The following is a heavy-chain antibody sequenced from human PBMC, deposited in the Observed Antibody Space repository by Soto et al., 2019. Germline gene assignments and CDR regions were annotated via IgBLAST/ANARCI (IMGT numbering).Heavy chain of an antibody. CDR1: VFTFSSYG. CDR2: ISYDGSNK. D-gene: IGHD3-22*01. V-gene: IGHV3-30*18. Sequence: GSLRLSCAASVFTFSSYGMHWVREAPGKGLEWVAVISYDGSNKYYADSVKGRFTISRDNSKNTLYLQMNSLRAEDTAVYYCAKDSYYYDSSGYYLAYFQHWGQGTLVTVSS. J-gene: IGHJ1*01. CDR3: AKDSYYYDSSGYYLAYFQH.